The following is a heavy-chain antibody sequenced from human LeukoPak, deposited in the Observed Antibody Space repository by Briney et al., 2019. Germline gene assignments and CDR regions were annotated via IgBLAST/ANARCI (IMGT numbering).Heavy chain of an antibody. J-gene: IGHJ4*02. CDR1: GGSISSNDW. V-gene: IGHV4-4*02. CDR3: ARDVGYDSSGYLGDFDY. D-gene: IGHD3-22*01. Sequence: SETLSLTCAISGGSISSNDWWSWVRQPPGKGLEYIGEIYRTESSNYNPSLKSRVTISVDKSKNQFSLKVDSVTAADTAVYYCARDVGYDSSGYLGDFDYWGQGTLVTVSS. CDR2: IYRTESS.